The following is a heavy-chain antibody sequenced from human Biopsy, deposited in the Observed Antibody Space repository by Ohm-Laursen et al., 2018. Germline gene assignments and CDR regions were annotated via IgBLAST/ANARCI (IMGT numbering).Heavy chain of an antibody. Sequence: GSSVKVSCKVSGYTLTELSMHWARQAPGKGLEWMGGFAPENGKTVYTQNFQARVSMTEDTSTDTAYMELRSLRSEDMAVYYCAADINVWNVNYWGQGTQVTVSS. D-gene: IGHD1-1*01. V-gene: IGHV1-24*01. CDR1: GYTLTELS. CDR2: FAPENGKT. CDR3: AADINVWNVNY. J-gene: IGHJ4*02.